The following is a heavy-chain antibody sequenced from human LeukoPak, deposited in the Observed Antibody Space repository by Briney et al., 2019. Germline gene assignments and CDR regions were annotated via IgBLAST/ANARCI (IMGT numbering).Heavy chain of an antibody. CDR1: AFTFSNYI. CDR3: AKGGGETTVEVSAAGVFQY. J-gene: IGHJ4*02. Sequence: QSGGSLRLSCGASAFTFSNYIMSWVRQGPGRGLEWISGIRGTTGKTYYADSVKGRFSISRDNSKNTLYLQMDRLRAEDTAVYYCAKGGGETTVEVSAAGVFQYWGQGTLVTASS. D-gene: IGHD4-11*01. V-gene: IGHV3-23*01. CDR2: IRGTTGKT.